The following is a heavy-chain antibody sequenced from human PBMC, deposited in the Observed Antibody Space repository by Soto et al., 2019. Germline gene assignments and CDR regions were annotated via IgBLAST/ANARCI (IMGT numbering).Heavy chain of an antibody. CDR3: AREYSNYDMLTGYSPRYNWFYP. D-gene: IGHD3-9*01. Sequence: SETLSLTCTVSGGSISSYYWSWIRQPPGKGLEWIGYIYYSGSTNYNPSLKSRVTISVDTSKNQFSLKLSSVTAADTAVYYCAREYSNYDMLTGYSPRYNWFYPWGKGTLVTVAS. J-gene: IGHJ5*02. V-gene: IGHV4-59*01. CDR2: IYYSGST. CDR1: GGSISSYY.